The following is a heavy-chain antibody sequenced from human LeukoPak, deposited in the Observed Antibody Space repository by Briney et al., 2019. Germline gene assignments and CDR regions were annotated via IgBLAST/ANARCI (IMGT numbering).Heavy chain of an antibody. CDR3: ARGVYCSSTSCHEGRAFDI. CDR1: GYTFTGYY. J-gene: IGHJ3*02. Sequence: GASVKVSCKTSGYTFTGYYLHWVRQAPGQGLEWMGRINPNSGGTNYAQKFQGRVTMTRDTSISTAYMELSRLRSDDTAVYYCARGVYCSSTSCHEGRAFDIWGQGTMVTVSS. V-gene: IGHV1-2*06. D-gene: IGHD2-2*01. CDR2: INPNSGGT.